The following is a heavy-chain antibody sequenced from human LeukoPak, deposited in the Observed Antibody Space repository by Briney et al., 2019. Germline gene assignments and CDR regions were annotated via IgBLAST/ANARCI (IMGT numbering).Heavy chain of an antibody. J-gene: IGHJ6*02. D-gene: IGHD6-13*01. Sequence: GGSLRLSCAASGFTFSSYAMSWVRQAPGKGLEWVSGISGSGGSTYYADSVKGRFTISRDNSKNTLYLQMNSLRAEDTAVYYCAKDPVAAAGRKSYYYYGTDVWGHGTTVTVPS. CDR3: AKDPVAAAGRKSYYYYGTDV. V-gene: IGHV3-23*01. CDR2: ISGSGGST. CDR1: GFTFSSYA.